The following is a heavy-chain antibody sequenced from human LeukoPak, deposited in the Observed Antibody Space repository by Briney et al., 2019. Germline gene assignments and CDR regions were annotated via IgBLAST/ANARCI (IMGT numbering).Heavy chain of an antibody. V-gene: IGHV1-2*06. Sequence: ASVKVSCKASGYTFTGYHIHWVRQAPGQGLEWMGRINPNSGDTNYAQKFQGRVTMTRDTSISTAHMELSRLRSDDTAVYYCARDYCSSTSCLFDYWGQGTLVTVSS. D-gene: IGHD2-2*01. J-gene: IGHJ4*02. CDR3: ARDYCSSTSCLFDY. CDR1: GYTFTGYH. CDR2: INPNSGDT.